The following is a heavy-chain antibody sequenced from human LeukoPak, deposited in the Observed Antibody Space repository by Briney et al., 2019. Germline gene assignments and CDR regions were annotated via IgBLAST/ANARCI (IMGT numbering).Heavy chain of an antibody. CDR3: ASPLSGQSFDI. Sequence: PGGSLRLSCAASGFTFSDYGMHWVRQAPGKGLEWVAVLSYSGNDEYYADSVKGRFTISRDKSKNTLYLQMNSLRAEDTAVYYCASPLSGQSFDIWGQGTMVTVSS. CDR1: GFTFSDYG. J-gene: IGHJ3*02. V-gene: IGHV3-30*03. CDR2: LSYSGNDE. D-gene: IGHD5-12*01.